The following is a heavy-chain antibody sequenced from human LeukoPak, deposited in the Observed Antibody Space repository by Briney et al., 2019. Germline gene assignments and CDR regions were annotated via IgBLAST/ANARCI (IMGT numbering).Heavy chain of an antibody. CDR3: AKDGVVPAAERAYYFDY. CDR1: GFTFSSYA. Sequence: GGSLRLSCAASGFTFSSYAMSWVRQAPGKGLEWVSAISGSGGSTYYADSVKGRFTISRDNSKNTLCLQMNSLRAEDTAVYYCAKDGVVPAAERAYYFDYWGQGTLVTVSS. V-gene: IGHV3-23*01. J-gene: IGHJ4*02. CDR2: ISGSGGST. D-gene: IGHD2-2*01.